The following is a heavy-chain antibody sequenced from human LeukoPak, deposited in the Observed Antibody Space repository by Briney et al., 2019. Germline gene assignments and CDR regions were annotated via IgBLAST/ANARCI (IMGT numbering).Heavy chain of an antibody. J-gene: IGHJ4*02. CDR1: GYTFTSYS. V-gene: IGHV1-18*01. CDR2: ISSYNGNT. Sequence: ASVKVSCKTSGYTFTSYSLSWVRQGPGQGLEWMGWISSYNGNTNYTQKPQGRVTMTADTSTSTAYMELRSLRSDDAAVYYCARGRGYSYGSPPDYWGQGTLVTVSS. D-gene: IGHD5-18*01. CDR3: ARGRGYSYGSPPDY.